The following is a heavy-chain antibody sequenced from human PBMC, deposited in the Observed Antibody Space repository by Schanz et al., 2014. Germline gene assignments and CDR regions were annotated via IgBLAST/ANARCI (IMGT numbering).Heavy chain of an antibody. CDR3: AKLDGYAYGSMGQEYFDY. D-gene: IGHD5-18*01. V-gene: IGHV3-33*06. J-gene: IGHJ4*02. Sequence: QVQLVESGGGVVQPGRSLRLSCAASGFTFSAYGMHWVRQAPGKGLELVAVIWYDGNNKYYADSVKGRFTISRDNSENTLYLQTISLRAEDTAVYYCAKLDGYAYGSMGQEYFDYWGQGTLVAVSS. CDR2: IWYDGNNK. CDR1: GFTFSAYG.